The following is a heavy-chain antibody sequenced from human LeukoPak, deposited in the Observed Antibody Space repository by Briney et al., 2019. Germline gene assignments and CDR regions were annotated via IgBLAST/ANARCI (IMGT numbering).Heavy chain of an antibody. Sequence: ASVKVSCKASGYSFTNYDISWVRQAPGQGLEGMGWISVYNGDTNYAQKLQGRVTMTTDTSTSTAYMELRSLRSDDTAVYYCVRDSYGSGKFDYWGQGTLVTVSS. D-gene: IGHD3-10*01. CDR1: GYSFTNYD. J-gene: IGHJ4*02. V-gene: IGHV1-18*01. CDR3: VRDSYGSGKFDY. CDR2: ISVYNGDT.